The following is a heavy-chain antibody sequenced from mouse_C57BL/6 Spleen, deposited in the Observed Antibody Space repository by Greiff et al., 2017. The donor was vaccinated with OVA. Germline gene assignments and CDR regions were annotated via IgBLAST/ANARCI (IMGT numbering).Heavy chain of an antibody. CDR2: ISSGSSTI. J-gene: IGHJ4*01. CDR3: ASIYYYGSPYAMDY. Sequence: EVKLVESGGGLVKPGGSLKLSCAASGFTFSDYGMHWVRQAPEKGLEWVAYISSGSSTIYYADTVKGRFTISRDNAKNTLFLQMTSLRSEDAAMYYYASIYYYGSPYAMDYWGQGTSVTVSS. V-gene: IGHV5-17*01. D-gene: IGHD1-1*01. CDR1: GFTFSDYG.